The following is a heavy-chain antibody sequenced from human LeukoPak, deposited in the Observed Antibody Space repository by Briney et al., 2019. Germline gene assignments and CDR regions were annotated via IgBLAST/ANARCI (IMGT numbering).Heavy chain of an antibody. CDR3: AKEGARGVDI. Sequence: ASVKVSCKASGYTFTGSYMHWVRQAPGQGLEWTGWINPNSGGTNYAQNFQGRVTMTRDTSISTAYMELSRLRSADTAVYYCAKEGARGVDIWGQGTMVTVSS. CDR2: INPNSGGT. V-gene: IGHV1-2*02. CDR1: GYTFTGSY. J-gene: IGHJ3*02.